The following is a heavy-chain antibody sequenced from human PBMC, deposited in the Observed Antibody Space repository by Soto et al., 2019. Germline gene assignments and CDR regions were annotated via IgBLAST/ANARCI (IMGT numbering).Heavy chain of an antibody. J-gene: IGHJ3*02. D-gene: IGHD3-10*01. CDR3: ARDFSGKNDAFDI. CDR1: GFTVTTNY. CDR2: VYSGGST. V-gene: IGHV3-66*01. Sequence: EVQLVESGGGLVQPGGSLRLSCAASGFTVTTNYMSWVRQPPGKGLEWVSVVYSGGSTYYADSVKGRFTVSRKNSNNTLDLQINSLRAEDTAVYFCARDFSGKNDAFDIWGQGTVVTVSS.